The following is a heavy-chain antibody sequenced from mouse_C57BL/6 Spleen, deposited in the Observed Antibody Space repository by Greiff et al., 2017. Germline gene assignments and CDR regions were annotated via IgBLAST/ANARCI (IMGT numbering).Heavy chain of an antibody. D-gene: IGHD2-3*01. CDR3: ARGGYDGYYSWFAY. CDR1: GYTFTSYW. J-gene: IGHJ3*01. Sequence: QVQLQQPGAELVRPGSSVKLSCKASGYTFTSYWMHWVKQRPIQGLEWIGNIDPSDSETHYNQKFKDKATLTVDKSSSTAYMQLSSLTSEDSAVXYCARGGYDGYYSWFAYWGQGTLVTVSA. V-gene: IGHV1-52*01. CDR2: IDPSDSET.